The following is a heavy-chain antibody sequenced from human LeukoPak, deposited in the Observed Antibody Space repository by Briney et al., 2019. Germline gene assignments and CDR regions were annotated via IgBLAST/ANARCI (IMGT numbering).Heavy chain of an antibody. J-gene: IGHJ3*02. CDR1: GGSISSSSYY. Sequence: SETLSFTCTVSGGSISSSSYYWGWIRQPPGKGLEWIGSIYYSGSTYYNPSLKSRVTISVDTSKNQFSLKLSSVTAADTAVYYCARGTTFIVVVIGVGDDAFDIWGQGTMVTVSS. CDR2: IYYSGST. D-gene: IGHD3-22*01. V-gene: IGHV4-39*01. CDR3: ARGTTFIVVVIGVGDDAFDI.